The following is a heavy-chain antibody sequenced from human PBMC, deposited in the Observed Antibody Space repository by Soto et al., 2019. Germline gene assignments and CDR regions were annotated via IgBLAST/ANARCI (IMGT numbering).Heavy chain of an antibody. D-gene: IGHD6-19*01. J-gene: IGHJ4*02. CDR3: ARDGAPIAVALDY. CDR1: GYTFTGYY. V-gene: IGHV1-2*02. CDR2: INPNSGGT. Sequence: ASVNVSCKASGYTFTGYYMHWVRQAPGQGLEWMGWINPNSGGTNYAQKFQGRVTMTRDTSISTAYMELSRLRSDDTAVYYCARDGAPIAVALDYWGQGTLVTVSS.